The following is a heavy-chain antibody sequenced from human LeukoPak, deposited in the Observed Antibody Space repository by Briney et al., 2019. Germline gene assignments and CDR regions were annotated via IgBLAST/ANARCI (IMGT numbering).Heavy chain of an antibody. V-gene: IGHV3-23*01. CDR2: ISGSGGST. CDR3: AKGVGYCSGGSCQQFDY. Sequence: PGGSLRLSCAASGFTFSGYGMSWVRQAPGKGLKWVSAISGSGGSTYYADSVKGRITISRDNSKNTLYLQMNSLRAEDTAVYYCAKGVGYCSGGSCQQFDYWGXGTLVTVSS. D-gene: IGHD2-15*01. CDR1: GFTFSGYG. J-gene: IGHJ4*02.